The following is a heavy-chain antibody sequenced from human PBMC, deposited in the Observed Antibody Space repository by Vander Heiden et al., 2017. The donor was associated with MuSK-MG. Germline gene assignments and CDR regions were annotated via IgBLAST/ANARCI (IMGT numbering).Heavy chain of an antibody. CDR3: ARGAMGATYPTKDNWFDP. J-gene: IGHJ5*02. D-gene: IGHD1-26*01. V-gene: IGHV3-21*01. CDR2: ISSSSSYI. Sequence: EVQLVESGGGLVKPGGALRLSCAVSVFTFRDYYMNWVRQAPGKGLEWVSSISSSSSYIYYADSVKGRFTISRDTAKNSVYLLMNSLRVEDTAVYYCARGAMGATYPTKDNWFDPWGQGTLVTVSS. CDR1: VFTFRDYY.